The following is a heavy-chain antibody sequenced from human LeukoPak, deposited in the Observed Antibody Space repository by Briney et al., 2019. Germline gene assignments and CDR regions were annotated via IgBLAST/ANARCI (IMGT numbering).Heavy chain of an antibody. CDR2: INHSGST. Sequence: SETLSLTCAVYGGSFSGYYWSWIRQPPGKGLEWIGEINHSGSTNYNPSLKSRVTISVDTSKNQFSLKLSSVTAADTAVYYCARAPLWRELLRLDAFDIWGQGTMATVSS. CDR3: ARAPLWRELLRLDAFDI. D-gene: IGHD1-26*01. J-gene: IGHJ3*02. V-gene: IGHV4-34*01. CDR1: GGSFSGYY.